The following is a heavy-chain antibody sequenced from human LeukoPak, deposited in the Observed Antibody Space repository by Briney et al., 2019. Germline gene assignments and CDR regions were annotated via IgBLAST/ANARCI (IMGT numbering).Heavy chain of an antibody. CDR1: GGPLGTYY. CDR2: IYYSGST. V-gene: IGHV4-59*08. J-gene: IGHJ3*02. D-gene: IGHD3-10*01. Sequence: PSETLSLTCTVSGGPLGTYYWSWIRQPPGKGLEWIGYIYYSGSTNYNPSLKSRVTISLDTSKNQFSLKLSSVTAADTAVYYCTRHPGVNTPQAIWGQGTMVTVSS. CDR3: TRHPGVNTPQAI.